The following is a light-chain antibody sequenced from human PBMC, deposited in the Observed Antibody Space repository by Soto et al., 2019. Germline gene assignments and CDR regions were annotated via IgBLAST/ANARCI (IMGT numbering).Light chain of an antibody. Sequence: EIVLTQSPGTLSLSPGERATLSCRASQSVSSNYLTWYQQKPGQALRLLIYGASSRATGIPDRFSGSGSGTDFTLTISRLEPEDFAVYYCQQYGSSLPWTFGQGTKV. CDR1: QSVSSNY. V-gene: IGKV3-20*01. CDR2: GAS. CDR3: QQYGSSLPWT. J-gene: IGKJ1*01.